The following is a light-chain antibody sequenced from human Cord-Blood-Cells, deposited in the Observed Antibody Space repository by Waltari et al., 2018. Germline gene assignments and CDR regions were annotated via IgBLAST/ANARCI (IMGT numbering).Light chain of an antibody. CDR3: CSYAGSYTV. CDR2: DVS. CDR1: SSDVGGYNY. Sequence: QSAPTQPRSVSGSPGQSVTISCTGTSSDVGGYNYVSCYQQHPGKAPKLLIYDVSKRPSGGPDRFSGSKSGNTASLTISGLQAEDEADYYCCSYAGSYTVFGGGTKLTVL. J-gene: IGLJ3*02. V-gene: IGLV2-11*01.